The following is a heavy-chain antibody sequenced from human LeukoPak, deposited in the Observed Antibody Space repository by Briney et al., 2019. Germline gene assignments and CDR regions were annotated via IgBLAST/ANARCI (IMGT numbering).Heavy chain of an antibody. CDR3: AKEVVLNWFDP. J-gene: IGHJ5*02. D-gene: IGHD2-8*02. CDR1: GFTFSRYG. CDR2: ISYDGTDK. V-gene: IGHV3-30*18. Sequence: GGSLRLSCAASGFTFSRYGMHWVRQAPGKGVEWVAVISYDGTDKYYADSVKGRFTISRDNSKNTLSLQMNSLRAEDTAVYYCAKEVVLNWFDPWGQGTLVTVSS.